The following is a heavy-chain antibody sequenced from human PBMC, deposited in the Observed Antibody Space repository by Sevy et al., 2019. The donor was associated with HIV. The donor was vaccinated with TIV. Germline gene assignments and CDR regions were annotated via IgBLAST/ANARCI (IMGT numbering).Heavy chain of an antibody. CDR3: ARERGPPTYYDFWSGYYTGVYYYYGMDV. D-gene: IGHD3-3*01. Sequence: GSLRLSCAASGFTFSSYWMSWVRQAPGKGLEWVANIKQDGSEKYYVDSVKGRFTISRDNAKNSLYLQMNSLRAEDTAVYYCARERGPPTYYDFWSGYYTGVYYYYGMDVWGQGTTVTVSS. CDR1: GFTFSSYW. J-gene: IGHJ6*02. V-gene: IGHV3-7*01. CDR2: IKQDGSEK.